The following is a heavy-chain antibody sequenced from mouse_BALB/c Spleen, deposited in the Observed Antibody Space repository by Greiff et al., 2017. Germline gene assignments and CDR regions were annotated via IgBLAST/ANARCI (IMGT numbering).Heavy chain of an antibody. CDR2: INPSTGYT. CDR3: ARSYYGSSDYAMDY. CDR1: GYTFTSYW. J-gene: IGHJ4*01. D-gene: IGHD1-1*01. Sequence: QVQLQQSGAELAKPGASVKMSCKASGYTFTSYWMHWVKQRPGQGLEWIGYINPSTGYTEYNQKFKDKATLTADKSSSTAYMQLSSLTSEDSAVYYCARSYYGSSDYAMDYWGQGTSVTVSS. V-gene: IGHV1-7*01.